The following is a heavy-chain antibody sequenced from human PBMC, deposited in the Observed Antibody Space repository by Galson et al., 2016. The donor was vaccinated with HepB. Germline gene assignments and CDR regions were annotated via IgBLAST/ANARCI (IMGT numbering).Heavy chain of an antibody. CDR2: ISSSSSYI. CDR1: GFTFSSYS. J-gene: IGHJ4*02. CDR3: ARVGYSYGYRVHQDY. Sequence: SLRLSCAASGFTFSSYSMNWVRQAPGKGLEWVSSISSSSSYIYYADSVKGRFTISRDNAKNSLYLQMNSLRAEDTAVYYCARVGYSYGYRVHQDYWGQGTLVTVSS. D-gene: IGHD5-18*01. V-gene: IGHV3-21*01.